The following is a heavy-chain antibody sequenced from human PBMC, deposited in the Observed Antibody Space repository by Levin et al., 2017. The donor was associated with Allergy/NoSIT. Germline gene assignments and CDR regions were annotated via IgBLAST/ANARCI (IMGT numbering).Heavy chain of an antibody. CDR3: ARARGGYDMYYFDY. Sequence: SETLSLTCTVSGGSISGYYWSWIWQPPGKGLEWIGYIYYSGSTNYNSSLKSRVTISVDTSKNQFSLKLSTVPAADTAVYYCARARGGYDMYYFDYWGQGTLVAVSS. CDR1: GGSISGYY. CDR2: IYYSGST. J-gene: IGHJ4*02. D-gene: IGHD5-18*01. V-gene: IGHV4-59*01.